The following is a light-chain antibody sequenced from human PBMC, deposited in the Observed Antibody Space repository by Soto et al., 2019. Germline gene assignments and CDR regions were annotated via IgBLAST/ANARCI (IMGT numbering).Light chain of an antibody. V-gene: IGKV1-6*01. J-gene: IGKJ1*01. CDR1: QGIRND. Sequence: AIQMTQSPSSLSASVGDRVTITCRASQGIRNDLGWYQQKPGKATKLLIYSASSLQSGVPSRFIGSGSGTDFTLTISSLQPDDFAAYYCLQDYNYPLTFGQGTKVEIK. CDR2: SAS. CDR3: LQDYNYPLT.